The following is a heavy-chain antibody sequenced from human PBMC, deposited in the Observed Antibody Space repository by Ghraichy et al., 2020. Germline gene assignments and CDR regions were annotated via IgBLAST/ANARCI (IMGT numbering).Heavy chain of an antibody. CDR2: INPSAGTT. Sequence: ASVKVSCKAFGYTFTSYMMHWVRQAPGQGLEWMAIINPSAGTTAYAQNFQGRVTVTRDTSTSTVYMELSSLRYEDTAVYYCTREAGWLHYDWGPGPPVTVSS. CDR3: TREAGWLHYD. D-gene: IGHD3-3*01. CDR1: GYTFTSYM. J-gene: IGHJ4*02. V-gene: IGHV1-46*01.